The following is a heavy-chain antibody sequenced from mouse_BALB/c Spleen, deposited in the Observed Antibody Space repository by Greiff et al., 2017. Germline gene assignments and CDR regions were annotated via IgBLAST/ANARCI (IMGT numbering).Heavy chain of an antibody. CDR2: IWGDGST. Sequence: VKLVESGPGLVAPSQSLSITCTVSGFSLTGYGVNWVRQPPGKGLEWLGMIWGDGSTDYNSALKSRLSISKDNSKSQVFLKMNSLQTDDTARYYCARDYDYDGPTAYAMDYWGQGTSVTVSS. J-gene: IGHJ4*01. D-gene: IGHD2-4*01. CDR1: GFSLTGYG. V-gene: IGHV2-6-7*01. CDR3: ARDYDYDGPTAYAMDY.